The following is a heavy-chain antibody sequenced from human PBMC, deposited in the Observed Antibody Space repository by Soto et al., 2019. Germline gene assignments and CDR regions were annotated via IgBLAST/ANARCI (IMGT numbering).Heavy chain of an antibody. J-gene: IGHJ6*02. Sequence: GGSLRLSCAASGFTFSSYAMHWVRQAPGKGLEWVAVISYDGSNKYYADSVKGRFTISRDNSKNTLYLQMNSLRAEDTAVYYCARALGYCSSTSYYYYYYGMDVWGQGTTVTVSS. V-gene: IGHV3-30-3*01. CDR2: ISYDGSNK. CDR3: ARALGYCSSTSYYYYYYGMDV. D-gene: IGHD2-2*01. CDR1: GFTFSSYA.